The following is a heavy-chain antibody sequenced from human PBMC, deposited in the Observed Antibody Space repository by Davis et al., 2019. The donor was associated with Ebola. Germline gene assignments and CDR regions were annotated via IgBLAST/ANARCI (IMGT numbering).Heavy chain of an antibody. CDR1: GFTFDDYG. CDR2: INWNGGST. J-gene: IGHJ4*02. CDR3: ARDVHSLKGGFDY. V-gene: IGHV3-20*04. D-gene: IGHD3-16*01. Sequence: GESLKISCAASGFTFDDYGMSWVRQAPGKGLEWVSGINWNGGSTGYADPVKGRFTISRDNAKNSLYLQMNSLRAEDTALYYCARDVHSLKGGFDYWGQGTLVTVS.